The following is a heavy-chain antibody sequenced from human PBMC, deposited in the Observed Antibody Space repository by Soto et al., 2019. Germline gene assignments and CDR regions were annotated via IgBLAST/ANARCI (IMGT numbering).Heavy chain of an antibody. CDR2: ISWHSGSI. D-gene: IGHD6-19*01. CDR3: ARGDLGAVAGYFEY. J-gene: IGHJ4*02. V-gene: IGHV3-9*01. Sequence: EVQLVESGGGLVQLGGSLRLSCAASGFTFDDYSMHWVRQAPGRGLEWVSGISWHSGSIDYADSVKGRFTISRDNAKNFLYLEMNSLRPEDTALYYCARGDLGAVAGYFEYWGQGTLVTVSS. CDR1: GFTFDDYS.